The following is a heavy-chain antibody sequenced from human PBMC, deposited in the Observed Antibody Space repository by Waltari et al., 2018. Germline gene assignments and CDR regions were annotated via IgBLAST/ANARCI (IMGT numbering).Heavy chain of an antibody. V-gene: IGHV1-2*06. CDR1: GYTFTGYY. J-gene: IGHJ5*02. D-gene: IGHD3-10*01. CDR2: INPNSGGT. CDR3: ARPLYYYGSGSPREWFDP. Sequence: QVQLVQSGAEVKKPGASVKVSCKASGYTFTGYYMHWVRQAPGQGLEWMGRINPNSGGTNYAQKFQGRVTMTRDTSISTAYMELSRLRSDDTAVYYCARPLYYYGSGSPREWFDPWGQGTLVTVSS.